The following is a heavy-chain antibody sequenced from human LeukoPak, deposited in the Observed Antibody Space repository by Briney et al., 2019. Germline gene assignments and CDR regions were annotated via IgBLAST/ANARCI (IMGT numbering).Heavy chain of an antibody. CDR2: IYYSGST. V-gene: IGHV4-59*01. Sequence: PSETLSLTCTVSGGSISIYYWSWIRQPPGKGLEWIGYIYYSGSTNYNPSLKSRVTISVDTSKNQFSLKLSSVTAADTAVYYCARISRGDFWSGYEGDWFDPWGQGTLVTVSS. CDR3: ARISRGDFWSGYEGDWFDP. CDR1: GGSISIYY. D-gene: IGHD3-3*01. J-gene: IGHJ5*02.